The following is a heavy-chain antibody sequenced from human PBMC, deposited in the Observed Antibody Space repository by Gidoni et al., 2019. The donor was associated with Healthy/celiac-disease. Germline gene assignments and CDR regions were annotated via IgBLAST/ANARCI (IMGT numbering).Heavy chain of an antibody. CDR3: AKDRTAAAGWGNWFDP. Sequence: EVQLLESGGGLVQPGGSLRLSCAASGFTFSSYAMSWVRQAPGKGLEWVSAISGSGGSTYYADSVKGRFTISRDNSKNTLYLQMNSLRAEDTAVYYCAKDRTAAAGWGNWFDPWGQGTLVTVSS. V-gene: IGHV3-23*01. CDR2: ISGSGGST. D-gene: IGHD6-13*01. CDR1: GFTFSSYA. J-gene: IGHJ5*02.